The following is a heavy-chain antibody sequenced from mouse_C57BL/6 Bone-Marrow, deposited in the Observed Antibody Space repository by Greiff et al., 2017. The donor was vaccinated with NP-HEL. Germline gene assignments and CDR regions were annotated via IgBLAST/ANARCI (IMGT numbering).Heavy chain of an antibody. V-gene: IGHV5-17*01. CDR2: ISSGSSTI. CDR3: ARGLRRFPFAY. D-gene: IGHD2-4*01. CDR1: GFTFSDYG. J-gene: IGHJ3*01. Sequence: EVKVVESGGGLVKPGGSLKLSCAASGFTFSDYGMHWVRQAPEKGLEWVAYISSGSSTIYYADTVKGRFTISRDNAKNTLFLQMTSLRSEDTAMYYCARGLRRFPFAYWGQGTLVTVSA.